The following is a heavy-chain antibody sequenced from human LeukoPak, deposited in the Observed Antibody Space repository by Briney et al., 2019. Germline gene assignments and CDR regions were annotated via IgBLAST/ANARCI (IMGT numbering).Heavy chain of an antibody. CDR3: ARPHLTWRVEYFDP. CDR2: VYSTGNT. D-gene: IGHD3-16*01. V-gene: IGHV4-39*01. J-gene: IGHJ5*02. Sequence: PSETLSLTCTVSGDSINSNSYHWGWIRQPPGKGLVWIGTVYSTGNTYYTPSLKSRVTISVDTSNNQFSLKLTSVTAADTAVYYCARPHLTWRVEYFDPWGQGTLVTVSS. CDR1: GDSINSNSYH.